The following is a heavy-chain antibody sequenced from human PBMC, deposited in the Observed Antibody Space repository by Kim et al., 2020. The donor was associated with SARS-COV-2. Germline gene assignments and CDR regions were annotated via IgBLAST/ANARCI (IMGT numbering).Heavy chain of an antibody. CDR1: GDSVSSSITA. D-gene: IGHD3-22*01. J-gene: IGHJ4*02. Sequence: SQTLSLTCAISGDSVSSSITAWHWIRQSPSRGLEWLGRTYFRSKWSNDYAVSVKSRATINPDTSKNQFSLELSSVTPEDTAVYYCVRGLYYDSSGYDKLDHWGQGTLVTVSS. CDR3: VRGLYYDSSGYDKLDH. CDR2: TYFRSKWSN. V-gene: IGHV6-1*01.